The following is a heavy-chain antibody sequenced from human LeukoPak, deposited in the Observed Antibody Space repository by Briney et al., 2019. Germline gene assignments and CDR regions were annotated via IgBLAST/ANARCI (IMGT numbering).Heavy chain of an antibody. CDR2: ISGNNDNP. CDR1: GYTFSNSG. Sequence: GASVKVSCKNSGYTFSNSGISWVRQAPGQGLEWMGWISGNNDNPNYGQKFQGRFTVTTDSSTSTAYMELRNLRSDDTALYYCARDGTSTEDYWGQGTLVTVSS. J-gene: IGHJ4*02. CDR3: ARDGTSTEDY. V-gene: IGHV1-18*01. D-gene: IGHD2-2*01.